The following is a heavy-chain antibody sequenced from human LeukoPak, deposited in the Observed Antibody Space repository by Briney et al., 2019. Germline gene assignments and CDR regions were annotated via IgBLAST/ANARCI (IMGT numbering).Heavy chain of an antibody. D-gene: IGHD2-8*02. Sequence: ASVKVSCKASGYTFTSYDINWVRQAPGQGLEWMGGIIPIFGTANYAQKFQGRVTITADESTSTAYMELSSLRSEDTAVYYCARDRAGGTGDHDYWGQGTLVTVSS. V-gene: IGHV1-69*13. J-gene: IGHJ4*02. CDR2: IIPIFGTA. CDR1: GYTFTSYD. CDR3: ARDRAGGTGDHDY.